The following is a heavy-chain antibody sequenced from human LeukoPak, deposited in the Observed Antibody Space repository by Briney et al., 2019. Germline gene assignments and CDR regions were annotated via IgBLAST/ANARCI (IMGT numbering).Heavy chain of an antibody. J-gene: IGHJ4*02. CDR2: IFPSGGEI. D-gene: IGHD2-8*02. CDR1: GFTFRSYG. Sequence: GGSLRLSCAASGFTFRSYGMHWVRQAPGKGLEWVSSIFPSGGEIHYADSVRGRFTISRDNSKSTLSLQMNSLRAEDTAIYYCATYRQVLLPFESWGQGTLVTVSS. V-gene: IGHV3-23*01. CDR3: ATYRQVLLPFES.